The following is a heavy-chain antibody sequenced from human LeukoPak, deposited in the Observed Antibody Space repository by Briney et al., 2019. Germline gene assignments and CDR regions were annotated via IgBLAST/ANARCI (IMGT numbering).Heavy chain of an antibody. CDR2: IYHSGST. CDR3: ARLTDAFDI. J-gene: IGHJ3*02. CDR1: GYSISSVYS. D-gene: IGHD4/OR15-4a*01. V-gene: IGHV4-38-2*01. Sequence: KPSETLSLTCPVSGYSISSVYSWGWIRQPPGKGLEWIGSIYHSGSTYYNPSLKSRVTISVDTSKNQFSLKLSSVTAADTAVYYCARLTDAFDIWGQGTMVTVSS.